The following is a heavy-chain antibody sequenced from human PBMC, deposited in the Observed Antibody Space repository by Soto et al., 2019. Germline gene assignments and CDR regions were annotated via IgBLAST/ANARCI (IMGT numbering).Heavy chain of an antibody. CDR3: AINYCTNGVCYDDYYYYGMDV. CDR2: IIPIFGTA. CDR1: GGTFSRYA. V-gene: IGHV1-69*13. Sequence: GASVKVSFKASGGTFSRYAISWVRQAPGQGLEWMGGIIPIFGTANYAQKFQGRVTITADESTSTAYMELSSLRSEDTAVYYCAINYCTNGVCYDDYYYYGMDVWGQGTTVTVSS. D-gene: IGHD2-8*01. J-gene: IGHJ6*02.